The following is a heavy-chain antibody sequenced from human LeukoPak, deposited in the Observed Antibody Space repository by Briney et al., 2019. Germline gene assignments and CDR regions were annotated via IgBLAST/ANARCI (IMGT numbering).Heavy chain of an antibody. CDR3: ASSPIVGAPL. CDR1: GFTFSTYS. D-gene: IGHD1-26*01. J-gene: IGHJ4*02. V-gene: IGHV3-21*01. Sequence: GGSLRLSCAASGFTFSTYSMNWVRQAPGKGLEWVSSISSSSSYIYYADSVKGRFTISRDNAKNSLYLQMNSLRAEDTAVYYCASSPIVGAPLWGQGTLVTDSS. CDR2: ISSSSSYI.